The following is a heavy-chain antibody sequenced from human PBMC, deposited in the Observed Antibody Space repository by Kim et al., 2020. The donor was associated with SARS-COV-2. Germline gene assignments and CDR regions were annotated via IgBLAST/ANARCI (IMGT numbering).Heavy chain of an antibody. CDR1: GFIFSDYE. V-gene: IGHV3-48*03. CDR3: ARETINCGGDCYDY. D-gene: IGHD2-21*01. J-gene: IGHJ4*02. CDR2: IGTSADNI. Sequence: GGSLRLSCAASGFIFSDYEFNWVRQAPGKGLEWISYIGTSADNIYYANSVKGRFTVSRDSAKNSLYLQMDSLRDEDSAVYYCARETINCGGDCYDYWGQ.